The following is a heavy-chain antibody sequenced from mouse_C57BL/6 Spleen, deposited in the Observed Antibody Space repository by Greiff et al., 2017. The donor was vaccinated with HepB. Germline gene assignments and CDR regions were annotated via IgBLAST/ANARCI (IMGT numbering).Heavy chain of an antibody. J-gene: IGHJ2*01. V-gene: IGHV1-82*01. Sequence: QVQLQQSGPELVKPGASVKISCKASGYAFSSSWMNWVKQRPGKGLEWIGRIYPGDGDTNYNGKFKGKATLTAGKSSSTAYMQLSSLTSEDSAVYFCAREGDYFDYWGQGTTLTVSS. CDR1: GYAFSSSW. CDR2: IYPGDGDT. CDR3: AREGDYFDY.